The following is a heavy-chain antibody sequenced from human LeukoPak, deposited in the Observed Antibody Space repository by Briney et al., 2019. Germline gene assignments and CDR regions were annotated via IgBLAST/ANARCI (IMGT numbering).Heavy chain of an antibody. CDR2: IYYSGST. Sequence: SETLSLTCSVSGGSISGYYWSWIRQPPGKGPEWIGYIYYSGSTNYNPSLKSRVTISVDTSKNQFSLKLSSVTAADTAVYYCARHAPMTTYDYWGQGTLVTVSS. V-gene: IGHV4-59*08. D-gene: IGHD4-11*01. J-gene: IGHJ4*02. CDR1: GGSISGYY. CDR3: ARHAPMTTYDY.